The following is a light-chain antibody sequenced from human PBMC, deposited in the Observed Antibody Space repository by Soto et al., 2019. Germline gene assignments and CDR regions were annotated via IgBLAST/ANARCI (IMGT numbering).Light chain of an antibody. V-gene: IGKV3-20*01. J-gene: IGKJ1*01. CDR1: QSVSSY. Sequence: EIVLTQSPGTLSLSPWERATLSCRASQSVSSYLAWYQQKPGQAPRLLIYDASNRATGIPARFSGSGSGTDFTLTISRLEPEDFAVYYCQQYGSSSWTFGQGTKVDI. CDR3: QQYGSSSWT. CDR2: DAS.